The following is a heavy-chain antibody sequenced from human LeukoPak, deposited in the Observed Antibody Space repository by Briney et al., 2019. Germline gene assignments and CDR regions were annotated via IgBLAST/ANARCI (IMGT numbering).Heavy chain of an antibody. CDR2: INPNSGDT. Sequence: WVRXAPGXGXEXMGRINPNSGDTKYAQKFQGRVTITRDTSISTAYMELSRLRSDDTAVYSCAREDFGDYYFDYWGQGTLVTVSS. V-gene: IGHV1-2*06. D-gene: IGHD4-17*01. J-gene: IGHJ4*02. CDR3: AREDFGDYYFDY.